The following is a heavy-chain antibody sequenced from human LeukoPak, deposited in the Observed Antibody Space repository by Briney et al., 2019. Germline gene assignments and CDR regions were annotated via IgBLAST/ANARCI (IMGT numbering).Heavy chain of an antibody. Sequence: SETLSLTCTVSGGSISSHYWSWIRQPPGKGLEGIGYIYYSGSTNYNPSLKSRVTISVDTSKNQLSLKLSSVTAADTAVYYCARGSSSFNYYYYYMDVWGKGTTVTVSS. D-gene: IGHD6-6*01. V-gene: IGHV4-59*11. CDR1: GGSISSHY. CDR3: ARGSSSFNYYYYYMDV. J-gene: IGHJ6*03. CDR2: IYYSGST.